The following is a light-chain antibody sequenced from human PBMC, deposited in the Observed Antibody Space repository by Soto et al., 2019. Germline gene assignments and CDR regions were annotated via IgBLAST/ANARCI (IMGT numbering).Light chain of an antibody. J-gene: IGKJ1*01. CDR3: LQDYNFRT. CDR1: QSISSW. CDR2: AAS. V-gene: IGKV1-6*01. Sequence: IQMTQSPSTLSASVGDRVTITCRASQSISSWLAWYQQKPGKAPKLLIYAASALHSGVPSRFSGSGSGTDFTLTISSLQTEDFAPYYCLQDYNFRTFGQGTKVDIX.